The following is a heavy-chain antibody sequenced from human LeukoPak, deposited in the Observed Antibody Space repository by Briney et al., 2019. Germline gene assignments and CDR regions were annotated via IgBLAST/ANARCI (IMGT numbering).Heavy chain of an antibody. V-gene: IGHV3-74*01. CDR3: ARERIGDGYNYAY. CDR1: GFTFSSCW. J-gene: IGHJ4*02. D-gene: IGHD5-24*01. CDR2: INSDGSAT. Sequence: GGSLRLSCAASGFTFSSCWMHWVRQVPGKGLVWVSRINSDGSATNYADSVKGRFTISRDNSKNTLYLQMNSLRAEDTAVYYCARERIGDGYNYAYWGQGTLVTVSS.